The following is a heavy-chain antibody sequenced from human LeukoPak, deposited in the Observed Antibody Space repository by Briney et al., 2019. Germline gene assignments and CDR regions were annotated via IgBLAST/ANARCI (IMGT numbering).Heavy chain of an antibody. CDR1: GLTVSSYS. D-gene: IGHD3-3*01. V-gene: IGHV3-48*04. J-gene: IGHJ4*02. CDR2: ISSSSSTI. Sequence: GGSLRLSCVASGLTVSSYSMNWVRQAPGKGLEWVSYISSSSSTIYYADSVKGRFTISRDNTKNSLYLQMNSLRAEDTAVFYCARDQYDTWSRRGNFDSWGQGTLVIVSS. CDR3: ARDQYDTWSRRGNFDS.